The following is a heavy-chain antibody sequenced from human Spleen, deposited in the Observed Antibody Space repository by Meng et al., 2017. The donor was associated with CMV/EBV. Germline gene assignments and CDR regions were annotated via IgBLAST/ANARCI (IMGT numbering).Heavy chain of an antibody. CDR1: GFTFGDYA. J-gene: IGHJ6*02. Sequence: GESLKISCTASGFTFGDYAMSWVRQAPGKGLEWVGFIRSKAYGGTTEYAASVKGRFTISRDDSKCFTYVQMNSLRAEDMAVYYCAREDAYYYGMDVWGQGTTVTVSS. D-gene: IGHD2-8*01. V-gene: IGHV3-49*04. CDR2: IRSKAYGGTT. CDR3: AREDAYYYGMDV.